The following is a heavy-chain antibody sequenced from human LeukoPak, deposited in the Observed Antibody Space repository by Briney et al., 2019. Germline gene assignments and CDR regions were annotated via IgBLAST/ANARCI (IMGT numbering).Heavy chain of an antibody. J-gene: IGHJ5*02. D-gene: IGHD3-9*01. V-gene: IGHV4-38-2*02. CDR3: ARDLYYDIPVNWFDP. Sequence: SETLSLTCTVSGYSISSGYYWGWIRQPPGKGLEWIGSIYHSGSTYYNPSLKSRVTISVDTSKNQFSLKLSSVTAADTAVYYCARDLYYDIPVNWFDPWGQGTLVTVSS. CDR1: GYSISSGYY. CDR2: IYHSGST.